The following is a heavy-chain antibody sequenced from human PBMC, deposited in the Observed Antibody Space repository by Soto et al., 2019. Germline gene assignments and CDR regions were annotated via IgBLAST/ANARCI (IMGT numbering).Heavy chain of an antibody. V-gene: IGHV6-1*01. CDR2: TYYRSKWYN. CDR1: GDSVSSNSAA. J-gene: IGHJ6*02. Sequence: SPTLSLPCAISGDSVSSNSAAWNWIRQSPSRGLEWLGRTYYRSKWYNDYAVSVKSRITINPDTSKNQFSLQLNSVTPEDTAVYYCARDGTESAEYSSSSPPYYYYGMDVWGQGTTVTVSS. CDR3: ARDGTESAEYSSSSPPYYYYGMDV. D-gene: IGHD6-6*01.